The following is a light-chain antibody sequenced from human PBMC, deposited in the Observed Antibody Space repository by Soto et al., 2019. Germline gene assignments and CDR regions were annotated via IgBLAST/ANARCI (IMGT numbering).Light chain of an antibody. CDR2: DVS. CDR1: SSDVGGYNY. CDR3: SSYTSSSTLGV. V-gene: IGLV2-14*01. J-gene: IGLJ1*01. Sequence: QSARTQPASVSGSPGQSITISCTGTSSDVGGYNYVSWYQQHPGKAPKLMIYDVSNRPSGVSNRFSGSKSGNTASLTISGLQAEDEADYYCSSYTSSSTLGVFGTGTKSPS.